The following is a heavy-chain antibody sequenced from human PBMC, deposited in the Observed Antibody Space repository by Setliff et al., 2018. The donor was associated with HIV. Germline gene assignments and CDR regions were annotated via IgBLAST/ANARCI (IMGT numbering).Heavy chain of an antibody. V-gene: IGHV3-33*06. CDR2: IYNDGVNR. Sequence: PGGSLRLSCAAAGFIFSDYGIHWVRQAPGKGLEWVAVIYNDGVNRYFGDFVEGRFTISRDNSRNTVNLQMNSLRGDDTAVYYCAKEPRAAVATICDYWGQGTLVTVSS. D-gene: IGHD5-12*01. CDR1: GFIFSDYG. J-gene: IGHJ4*02. CDR3: AKEPRAAVATICDY.